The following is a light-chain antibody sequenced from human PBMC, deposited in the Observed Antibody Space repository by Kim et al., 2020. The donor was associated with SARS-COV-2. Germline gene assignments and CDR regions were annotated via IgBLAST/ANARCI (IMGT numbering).Light chain of an antibody. CDR2: GAS. V-gene: IGKV3-20*01. Sequence: SPGERSALSCRASQSVSDNYLAWYQHKPGQAPRLLIYGASSRATGISDRFSGSGSGTDFTLTISRLEPEDFAVYFCQQYVDSPRTFGQGTKVDIK. CDR1: QSVSDNY. CDR3: QQYVDSPRT. J-gene: IGKJ1*01.